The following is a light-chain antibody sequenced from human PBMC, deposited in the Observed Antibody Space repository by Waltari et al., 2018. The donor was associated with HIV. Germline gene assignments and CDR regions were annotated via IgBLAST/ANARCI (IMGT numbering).Light chain of an antibody. CDR2: GVT. CDR3: SSFATTATPVL. Sequence: QSALTQPAAVSGSPGQSITFSCTGTGSDVGAYNLVSWYQQHPDKAPKLVMYGVTQRASVVSDLFSGSKSGNTAYLTISGLQADDEADYFCSSFATTATPVLFGGGTKLTVL. CDR1: GSDVGAYNL. V-gene: IGLV2-23*02. J-gene: IGLJ2*01.